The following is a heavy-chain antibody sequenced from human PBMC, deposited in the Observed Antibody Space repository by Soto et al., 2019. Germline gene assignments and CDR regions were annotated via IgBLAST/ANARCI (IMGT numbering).Heavy chain of an antibody. V-gene: IGHV1-69*01. CDR3: ERSTRGVGATVVDY. J-gene: IGHJ4*02. Sequence: QVQLVQSGAEVKKPGSSVKFSCKASGGTFSSYAISWVRQAPGQGREWMGGIIPSVGTANYAQKFQGRVTITADESTRTAYMELSSRRSEDTAVYYCERSTRGVGATVVDYWGQGTLVTVSS. CDR1: GGTFSSYA. CDR2: IIPSVGTA. D-gene: IGHD1-26*01.